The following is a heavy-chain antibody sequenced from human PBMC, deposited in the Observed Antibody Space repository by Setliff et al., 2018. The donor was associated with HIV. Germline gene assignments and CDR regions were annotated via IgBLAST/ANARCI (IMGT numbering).Heavy chain of an antibody. CDR2: INHSGST. D-gene: IGHD3-10*01. CDR3: ARSWGSGSYPY. Sequence: ASETLSLTCTVSGDFFSSDYYWGWIRQSPGKGLEWIGEINHSGSTSYNPSLKSRVTISVDTSKNQFSLKLTSVTAADTAVYYCARSWGSGSYPYWGQGTLVTVS. J-gene: IGHJ4*02. CDR1: GDFFSSDYY. V-gene: IGHV4-38-2*02.